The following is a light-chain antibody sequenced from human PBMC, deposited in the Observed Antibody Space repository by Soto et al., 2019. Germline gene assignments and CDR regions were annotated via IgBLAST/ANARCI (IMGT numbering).Light chain of an antibody. J-gene: IGLJ1*01. Sequence: QSVLTQPASVSGSPGQSITISCTGTSSDVGGYNYVSWYQQHPGKAPKLMIYDVSNRPSGVSNRFSGSKSGNTASLTISGLQAEDEADYYCSSYTCSLFVFGTGTKVNVL. CDR1: SSDVGGYNY. CDR2: DVS. CDR3: SSYTCSLFV. V-gene: IGLV2-14*01.